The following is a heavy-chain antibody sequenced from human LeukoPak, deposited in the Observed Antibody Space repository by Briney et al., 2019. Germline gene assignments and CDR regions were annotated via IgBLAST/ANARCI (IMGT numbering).Heavy chain of an antibody. J-gene: IGHJ5*02. D-gene: IGHD6-13*01. Sequence: PSETLSLTCTVSGYSISSGYYWGWIRQPPGKGLEWIGSIYHSGSTYYNPSLKSRVTISVDTSKNQFSLKLSSVTAADTAVYYCARSIAAAGSRYNWFDPWGQGTLVTVSS. CDR2: IYHSGST. V-gene: IGHV4-38-2*02. CDR1: GYSISSGYY. CDR3: ARSIAAAGSRYNWFDP.